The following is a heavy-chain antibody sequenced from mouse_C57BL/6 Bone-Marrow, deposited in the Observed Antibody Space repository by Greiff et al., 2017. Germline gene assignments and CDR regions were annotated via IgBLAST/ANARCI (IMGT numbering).Heavy chain of an antibody. D-gene: IGHD1-1*01. Sequence: VQLQQPGAELVKPGASVKLSCKASGYTFTSYWMHWVKQRPGQGLEWIGMIHPNSGSTNYNEKFKSKATLTVDKSSSTAYMQLSSLTSEDSAVYYCARRNYGSSLSWFAYWGQETLVTVCA. J-gene: IGHJ3*01. CDR3: ARRNYGSSLSWFAY. V-gene: IGHV1-64*01. CDR2: IHPNSGST. CDR1: GYTFTSYW.